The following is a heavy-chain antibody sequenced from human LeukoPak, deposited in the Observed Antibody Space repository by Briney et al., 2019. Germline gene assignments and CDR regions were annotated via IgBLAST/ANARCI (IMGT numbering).Heavy chain of an antibody. Sequence: PGGSLRPSCTASGFTFGDHAMSWVRQAPGKGLEWVGFIRSKAYGGTTEYAASVKGRFTISRDDSTSIAYLQMNSLKTEDTAAYYCTRGPIQLWLRNGMDVWGQGTTVTVSS. J-gene: IGHJ6*02. CDR1: GFTFGDHA. V-gene: IGHV3-49*04. CDR3: TRGPIQLWLRNGMDV. CDR2: IRSKAYGGTT. D-gene: IGHD5-18*01.